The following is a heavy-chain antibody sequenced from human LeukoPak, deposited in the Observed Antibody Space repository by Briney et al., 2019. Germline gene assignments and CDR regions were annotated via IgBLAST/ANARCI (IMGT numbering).Heavy chain of an antibody. CDR2: IIPIFGTA. D-gene: IGHD3-3*01. Sequence: ASVKVSCKASGGTFSSYAISWVRQAPGQGLEWMGGIIPIFGTANYAQKFQGRVTITADESTSTAYMELSSLRSEDTAIYYCAREDQSYDFWSGYYISGGWFDPWGQGTLVTVSS. V-gene: IGHV1-69*13. CDR3: AREDQSYDFWSGYYISGGWFDP. CDR1: GGTFSSYA. J-gene: IGHJ5*02.